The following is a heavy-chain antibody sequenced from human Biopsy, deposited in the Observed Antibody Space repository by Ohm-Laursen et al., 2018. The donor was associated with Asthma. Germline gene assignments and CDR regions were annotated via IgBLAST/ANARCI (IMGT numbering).Heavy chain of an antibody. V-gene: IGHV3-7*01. J-gene: IGHJ1*01. CDR3: VRTFHFWSPYHAEHYQL. CDR1: GFTFSSYA. Sequence: SLRLSCTASGFTFSSYAMSWVRQVPGRGLEWVANIKHDGSENNHVDSLKGRFTISRDNAKNSLYLQMNSLRAEDTAVYYCVRTFHFWSPYHAEHYQLWGQGTLVTVSS. D-gene: IGHD3-3*02. CDR2: IKHDGSEN.